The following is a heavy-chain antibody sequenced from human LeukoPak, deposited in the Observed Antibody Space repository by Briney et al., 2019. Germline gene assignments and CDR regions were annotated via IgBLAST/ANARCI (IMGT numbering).Heavy chain of an antibody. CDR3: AKDVSGYVNSGVDY. CDR1: AFTFSSYA. CDR2: ISGSGGST. J-gene: IGHJ4*02. Sequence: GASLRLSCAASAFTFSSYAMRSVRQAPGKGLECVSAISGSGGSTSYADSVTGRFTISRDNSKNTLYLQMNSRRAEDTAVYYCAKDVSGYVNSGVDYWGQGTPVTVSS. D-gene: IGHD3-22*01. V-gene: IGHV3-23*01.